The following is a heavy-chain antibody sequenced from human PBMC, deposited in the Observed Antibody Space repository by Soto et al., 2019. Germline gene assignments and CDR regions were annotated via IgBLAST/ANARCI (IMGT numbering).Heavy chain of an antibody. V-gene: IGHV1-46*03. CDR3: ARGGGIVVVIAPYDH. D-gene: IGHD2-21*01. CDR2: INPSGGYT. CDR1: GYTFTSYY. Sequence: ASVKVSCKASGYTFTSYYMNWVRQAPGQGLEWLGIINPSGGYTTYAQRFLGRVTMTSDTSTSTVHMELGSLTSEDTAVYYCARGGGIVVVIAPYDHWGQGTLVTVS. J-gene: IGHJ4*01.